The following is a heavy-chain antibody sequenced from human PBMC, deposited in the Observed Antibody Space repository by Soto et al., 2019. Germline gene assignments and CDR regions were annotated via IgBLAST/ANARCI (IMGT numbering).Heavy chain of an antibody. CDR3: ARDKLRTDSGSYLGAFDI. V-gene: IGHV1-46*01. CDR1: GYTFTSYY. J-gene: IGHJ3*02. Sequence: ASVKVSCKASGYTFTSYYMHWVRQAPGQGLEWMGIINPSGGSTSYAQKFQGRVTMTRDTSTSTVYMELSSLRSEDTAVYYCARDKLRTDSGSYLGAFDIWGQGTMVTVSS. D-gene: IGHD1-26*01. CDR2: INPSGGST.